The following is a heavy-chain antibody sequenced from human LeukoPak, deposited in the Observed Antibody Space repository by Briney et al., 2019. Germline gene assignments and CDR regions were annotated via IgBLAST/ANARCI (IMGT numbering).Heavy chain of an antibody. CDR3: AKVLSGGSLDY. V-gene: IGHV3-7*01. CDR1: GFTFSSNW. CDR2: IKPDGSGK. D-gene: IGHD3-3*01. Sequence: PGGSLRLSCEASGFTFSSNWMTWVRQAPGKGLEWVANIKPDGSGKNYVDSVKGRFTISRDNAKSSLYLQMNSLRVEDTAVYYCAKVLSGGSLDYWGQGTLVTVSS. J-gene: IGHJ4*02.